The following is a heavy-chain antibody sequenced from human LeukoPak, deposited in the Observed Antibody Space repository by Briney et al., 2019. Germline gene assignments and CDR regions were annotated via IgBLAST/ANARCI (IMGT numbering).Heavy chain of an antibody. D-gene: IGHD3-3*01. J-gene: IGHJ4*02. CDR3: ARGWNYDFWSGYQPDY. V-gene: IGHV3-11*04. Sequence: GGSLRLSCAASGFTFSDYYMTWVRQAPGKGLEWVSYISSSGTTIYYADSVKGRFTISRDNAKNSLFLQMNSLRAEDTAVYYCARGWNYDFWSGYQPDYWGQGTLVTVSS. CDR2: ISSSGTTI. CDR1: GFTFSDYY.